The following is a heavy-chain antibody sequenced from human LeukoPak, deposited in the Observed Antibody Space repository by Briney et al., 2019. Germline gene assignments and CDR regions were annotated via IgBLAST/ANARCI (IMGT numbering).Heavy chain of an antibody. CDR3: ARDGGGTITMVRGSQWGY. Sequence: PSETLSLTCTVSGGSISSGDYYWSWIRQPPGKGLEWIGYIYYSGSTYYNPSLKSRITISVDTSKNQFSLKLSSVTAADTAVYYCARDGGGTITMVRGSQWGYWGQGTLVTVSS. CDR2: IYYSGST. V-gene: IGHV4-30-4*01. CDR1: GGSISSGDYY. D-gene: IGHD3-10*01. J-gene: IGHJ4*02.